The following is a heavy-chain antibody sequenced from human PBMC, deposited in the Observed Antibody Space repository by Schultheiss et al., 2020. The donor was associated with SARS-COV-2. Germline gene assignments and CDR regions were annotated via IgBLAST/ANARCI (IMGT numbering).Heavy chain of an antibody. CDR1: GFTFSSYW. D-gene: IGHD4-23*01. J-gene: IGHJ4*02. CDR2: IKQDGSEK. Sequence: GESLKISCAASGFTFSSYWMSWVRQAPGKGLEWVANIKQDGSEKYYVDSVKGRFTISRDNAKNSLYLQMNSLRAEDTAVYYCARDPQVRWQAGYFDYWGQGTLVTVSS. V-gene: IGHV3-7*04. CDR3: ARDPQVRWQAGYFDY.